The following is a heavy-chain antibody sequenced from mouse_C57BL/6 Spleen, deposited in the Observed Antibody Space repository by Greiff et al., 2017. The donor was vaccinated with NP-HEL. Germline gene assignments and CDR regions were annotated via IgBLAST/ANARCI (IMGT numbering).Heavy chain of an antibody. CDR2: IDPEDGET. J-gene: IGHJ2*01. CDR1: GFNIKDYY. D-gene: IGHD1-1*01. CDR3: ASTVVAEGYFDY. V-gene: IGHV14-2*01. Sequence: VHVKQSGAELVKPGASVKLSCTASGFNIKDYYMHWVKQRTEQGLEWIGRIDPEDGETKYAPKFQGKATITADTSSNTAYLQLSSLTSEDTAVYYCASTVVAEGYFDYWGQGTTLTVSS.